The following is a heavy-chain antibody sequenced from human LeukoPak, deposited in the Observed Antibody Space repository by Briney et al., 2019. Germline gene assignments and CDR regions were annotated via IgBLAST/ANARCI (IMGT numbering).Heavy chain of an antibody. J-gene: IGHJ4*02. D-gene: IGHD6-19*01. CDR1: GYTFTAYY. CDR2: INPNSGGT. Sequence: ASVKVSCKASGYTFTAYYMHWVRQAPGQGLEWMGWINPNSGGTNYAQKFQGRVTMTRDTSISTVYMELSRLRSDDMAVYYCARDFPSSGWYHPFDYWGQGILVTVSS. V-gene: IGHV1-2*02. CDR3: ARDFPSSGWYHPFDY.